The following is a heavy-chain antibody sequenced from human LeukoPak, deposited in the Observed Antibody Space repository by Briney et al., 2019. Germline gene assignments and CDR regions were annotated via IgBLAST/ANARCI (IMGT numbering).Heavy chain of an antibody. CDR2: IYYSGTT. CDR1: GGSMRSYY. CDR3: ARDLSSGSYGYGLHL. V-gene: IGHV4-59*01. J-gene: IGHJ3*01. Sequence: SDALSLNCSVSGGSMRSYYWNWIRQPPGKGLEWIGFIYYSGTTNYNPSLKSRVTISLDTSKNQFSLKLRSTTAADTAVYYCARDLSSGSYGYGLHLWGQGTVVTVSS. D-gene: IGHD6-19*01.